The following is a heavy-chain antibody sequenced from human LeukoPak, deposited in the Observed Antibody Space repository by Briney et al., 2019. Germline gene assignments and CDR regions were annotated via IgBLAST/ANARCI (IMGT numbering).Heavy chain of an antibody. D-gene: IGHD3-3*01. CDR3: ARIRYYDFWSGYYYYMDV. J-gene: IGHJ6*03. Sequence: SETQSLTCTVSGASIRTYYWTWIRQPPGKGLEWIGYIYYSGSTNYNPSLKSRVTISVDTSKNQFSLKLSSVTAADTAVYYCARIRYYDFWSGYYYYMDVWGKGTTVTVSS. CDR2: IYYSGST. CDR1: GASIRTYY. V-gene: IGHV4-59*01.